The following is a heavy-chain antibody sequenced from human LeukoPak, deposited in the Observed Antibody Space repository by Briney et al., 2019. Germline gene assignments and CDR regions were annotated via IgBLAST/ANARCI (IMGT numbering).Heavy chain of an antibody. J-gene: IGHJ3*02. Sequence: ASVKVSCKASGGTFSSYAISWVRQAPGQGLEWMGRIIPILGIANYAQRFQGRVTITADKSTSTAYMELSSLRSEDTAVYYCARECCSSTSRRDAFDIWGQGTMVTVSS. CDR2: IIPILGIA. CDR3: ARECCSSTSRRDAFDI. D-gene: IGHD2-2*01. V-gene: IGHV1-69*04. CDR1: GGTFSSYA.